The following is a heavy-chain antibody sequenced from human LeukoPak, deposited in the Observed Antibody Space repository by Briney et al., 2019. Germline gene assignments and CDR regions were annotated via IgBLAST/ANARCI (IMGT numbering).Heavy chain of an antibody. J-gene: IGHJ4*02. V-gene: IGHV4-39*01. Sequence: PSETLSLTCTVSGGSISSSSYYWGWIRQSPGKGLEWIGSIYYTVSTYYNPSLKSRVTISVDTSKNQFSLKLSSVTAADTAMYYCARHGISVRLHFDYWGQGSLVTVSS. CDR1: GGSISSSSYY. CDR2: IYYTVST. CDR3: ARHGISVRLHFDY. D-gene: IGHD3-16*01.